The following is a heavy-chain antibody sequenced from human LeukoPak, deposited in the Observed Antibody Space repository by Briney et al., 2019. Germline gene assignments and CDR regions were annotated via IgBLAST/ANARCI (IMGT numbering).Heavy chain of an antibody. J-gene: IGHJ4*02. V-gene: IGHV3-48*04. CDR3: VREDRRAGGSSPKPYDY. CDR1: GFTFSSYG. D-gene: IGHD6-13*01. CDR2: ISSSSDIT. Sequence: GGSLRLSCAASGFTFSSYGMNWVRQAPGKGLEWVSHISSSSDITYYADSVKGRFTISRDNAKNSLYLQMNSLRAEDTAVYYCVREDRRAGGSSPKPYDYWGQGTLVTVSS.